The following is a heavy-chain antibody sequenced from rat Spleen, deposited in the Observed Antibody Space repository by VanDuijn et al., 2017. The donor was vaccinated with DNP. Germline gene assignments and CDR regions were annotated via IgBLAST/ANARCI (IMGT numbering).Heavy chain of an antibody. Sequence: EVQLVESGGGLVQPGNSLKLSCAASGFTFSDYFMAWARQAPTKGLEWVAAISYDGRSAYYRDSVKGRFTISRDNEKNILCLQMDSLRSEDTATYYCARRVPHDNYFDYWGQGVMVTVSS. CDR2: ISYDGRSA. CDR1: GFTFSDYF. V-gene: IGHV5-29*01. CDR3: ARRVPHDNYFDY. D-gene: IGHD1-7*01. J-gene: IGHJ2*01.